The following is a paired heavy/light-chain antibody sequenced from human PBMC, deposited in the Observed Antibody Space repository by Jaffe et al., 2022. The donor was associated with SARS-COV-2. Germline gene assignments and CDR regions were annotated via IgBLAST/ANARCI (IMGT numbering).Heavy chain of an antibody. CDR1: GYKFTNYS. Sequence: QVQLVQSGSELKKPGASVKVSCKASGYKFTNYSMNWVRQAPGQGLEWMGWIHTNTGIPSYAQGFTSRFVFSLDTSVSTAYLQINSLEAEDTAVYYCARAIRHLGDLSSPSYWGQGALVTVSS. D-gene: IGHD3-16*02. CDR2: IHTNTGIP. V-gene: IGHV7-4-1*02. CDR3: ARAIRHLGDLSSPSY. J-gene: IGHJ4*02.
Light chain of an antibody. CDR1: SGSVSTTNF. CDR2: GTN. V-gene: IGLV8-61*01. CDR3: VLYMNGAWV. J-gene: IGLJ3*02. Sequence: QTVVTQEPSFSVSPGGTVTLTCGFSSGSVSTTNFPSWYQQTPGQAPRTLIYGTNIRSSGVPDRISGSILGNKAALTITGAQADDESDYYCVLYMNGAWVFGGGTKVTVL.